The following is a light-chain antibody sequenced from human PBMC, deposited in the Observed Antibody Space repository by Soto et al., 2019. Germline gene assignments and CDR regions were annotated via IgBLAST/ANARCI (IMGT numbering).Light chain of an antibody. CDR2: GNS. J-gene: IGLJ1*01. Sequence: QSVLTQPPSVSGAPGPRVTISCTGSSSNIGAGYDVHWYQQVPGTAPKLLIYGNSNRPSGVPDRFSGSKSGTSASLAITGLQAEDEADYYCQSYGDSLSGYVVGTGTKVTVL. CDR1: SSNIGAGYD. V-gene: IGLV1-40*01. CDR3: QSYGDSLSGYV.